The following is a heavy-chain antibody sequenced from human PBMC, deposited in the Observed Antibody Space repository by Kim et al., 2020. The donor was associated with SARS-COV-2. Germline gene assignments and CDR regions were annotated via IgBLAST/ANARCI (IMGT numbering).Heavy chain of an antibody. CDR2: INHSGST. CDR1: GGSFSGFQ. J-gene: IGHJ1*01. CDR3: ARGAPGH. V-gene: IGHV4-34*01. Sequence: SETLSLTCAVYGGSFSGFQWTWIRQTPGKGLEWIGEINHSGSTNYKPSLKSRVSMSVDTSKNQFSLRLTSVTAADTAVYYCARGAPGHWGQGTLVTVSS.